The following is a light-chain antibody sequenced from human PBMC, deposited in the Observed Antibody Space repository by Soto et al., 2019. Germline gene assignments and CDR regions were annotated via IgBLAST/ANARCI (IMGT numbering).Light chain of an antibody. Sequence: DIQMTQSPSTLSASVGDRVTVTCLASQSFSSWLAWYQQKPGKAPKLLIYDASTLQSGVPSRFSGSGSGTEFTLTISSLQPDDFATYYCQQYNSYPWTFGQGTKVDI. CDR2: DAS. V-gene: IGKV1-5*01. J-gene: IGKJ1*01. CDR1: QSFSSW. CDR3: QQYNSYPWT.